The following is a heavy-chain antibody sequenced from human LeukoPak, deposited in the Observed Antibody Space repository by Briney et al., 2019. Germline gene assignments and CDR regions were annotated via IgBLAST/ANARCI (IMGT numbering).Heavy chain of an antibody. D-gene: IGHD2-2*01. Sequence: ASVKVSCKASGYTFINYDINWVRQATGQGLEWMGWMNPNSGNTGYVQKFQGRVTMARNTSISTAYMELSSLRSEDTAVYYCARGRNQLLFNDYWGQGTLVTVSS. J-gene: IGHJ4*02. CDR1: GYTFINYD. V-gene: IGHV1-8*01. CDR3: ARGRNQLLFNDY. CDR2: MNPNSGNT.